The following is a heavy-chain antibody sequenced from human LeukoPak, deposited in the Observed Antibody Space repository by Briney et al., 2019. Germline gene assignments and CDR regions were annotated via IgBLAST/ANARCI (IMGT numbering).Heavy chain of an antibody. J-gene: IGHJ4*02. V-gene: IGHV4-59*01. Sequence: SETLSLTCTVSNGSISNYYWTWIRQPPGRGLEWIGHIYSSGSTDYNPSLKSRVTISVDTSKDQFSLKLTSVTAADTATYYCARETSLAGFASGLGFNYWGQGILVTVSS. CDR2: IYSSGST. CDR3: ARETSLAGFASGLGFNY. CDR1: NGSISNYY. D-gene: IGHD6-19*01.